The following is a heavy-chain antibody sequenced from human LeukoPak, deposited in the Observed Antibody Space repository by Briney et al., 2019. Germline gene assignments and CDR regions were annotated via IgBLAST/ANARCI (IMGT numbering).Heavy chain of an antibody. J-gene: IGHJ5*02. CDR1: GGSFSDYY. CDR2: INHSGST. CDR3: ARSIPPQYYDFWSGPHRHNWFDP. V-gene: IGHV4-34*01. D-gene: IGHD3-3*01. Sequence: PSETLSLTCAVYGGSFSDYYWSWIRQPPGKGLEWIGEINHSGSTNYNPSLKSRVTISVDTSKNQFSLKLSSVTAADTAVYYCARSIPPQYYDFWSGPHRHNWFDPWGQGTLVTVSS.